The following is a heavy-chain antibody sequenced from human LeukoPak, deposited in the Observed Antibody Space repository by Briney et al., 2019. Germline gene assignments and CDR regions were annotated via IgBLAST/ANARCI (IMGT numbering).Heavy chain of an antibody. J-gene: IGHJ4*02. CDR3: AREGVVPAAYYFDY. CDR2: INTSGGST. D-gene: IGHD2-2*01. V-gene: IGHV1-46*01. Sequence: ASGKVSCKASGYAFTSYYMHWVRQAPGQGLEWMGIINTSGGSTSYAQKFQGRVTMTRDMSTSKVYMELSSLRSEDTAVYYCAREGVVPAAYYFDYWGQGTLVTVSS. CDR1: GYAFTSYY.